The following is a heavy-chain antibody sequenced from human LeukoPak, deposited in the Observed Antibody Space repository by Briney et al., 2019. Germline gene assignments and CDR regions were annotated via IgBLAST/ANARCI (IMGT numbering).Heavy chain of an antibody. CDR3: AKDTRARGVIIRAGGGWFDP. J-gene: IGHJ5*02. CDR1: GFTFSSYW. D-gene: IGHD3-10*01. CDR2: IKQDGSEK. Sequence: PGGSLRLSCAASGFTFSSYWMSWVRQAPGKGLEWVANIKQDGSEKYYVDSVKGRFTISRDNAKNSLYLQMNSLRAEDTAVYYCAKDTRARGVIIRAGGGWFDPWGQGTLVTVSS. V-gene: IGHV3-7*01.